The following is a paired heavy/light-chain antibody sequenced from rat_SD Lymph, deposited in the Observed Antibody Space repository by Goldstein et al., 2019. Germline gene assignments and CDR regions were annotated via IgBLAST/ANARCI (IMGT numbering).Heavy chain of an antibody. CDR1: GFTFSNYG. CDR2: ISSSSSYI. V-gene: IGHV5-34*01. J-gene: IGHJ2*01. Sequence: EVQLVESGGGLVQPGRSLKLSCLASGFTFSNYGMNWIRQAPGKGLEWVASISSSSSYIYYADTVKGRFTISRDNAKNTLYLQMTSLRSEDTALYYCARQRWGGFDYWGQGVMVTVSS. CDR3: ARQRWGGFDY.
Light chain of an antibody. CDR3: QQSRNDPT. J-gene: IGKJ1*01. CDR1: ESVRSS. CDR2: GAS. V-gene: IGKV3S5*01. Sequence: DIVLTQSPALAVSLGQRATISCRASESVRSSMHWYQQKSGQQPKLLIYGASNLASGVPARFSGSGSGTDFTFTIDPVEADDIATYYCQQSRNDPTFGGGTKLELK.